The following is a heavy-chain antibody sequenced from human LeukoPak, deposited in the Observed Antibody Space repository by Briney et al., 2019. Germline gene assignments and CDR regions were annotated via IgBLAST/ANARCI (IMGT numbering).Heavy chain of an antibody. Sequence: SETLSLTCTVSGGSISSYYWSWIRQPGGKGLEWIGRIYTSGSTNYNPSLKSRVTMSVDTSKNQFSLKLSSVTAADTAVYYCARGTYGSGSPYYYYYYMDVWGKGTTVTVSS. D-gene: IGHD3-10*01. CDR2: IYTSGST. CDR1: GGSISSYY. CDR3: ARGTYGSGSPYYYYYYMDV. V-gene: IGHV4-4*07. J-gene: IGHJ6*03.